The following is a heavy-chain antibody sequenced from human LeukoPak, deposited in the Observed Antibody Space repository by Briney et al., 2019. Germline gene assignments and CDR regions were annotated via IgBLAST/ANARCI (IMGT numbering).Heavy chain of an antibody. J-gene: IGHJ4*02. CDR1: GDSVSNNSGA. V-gene: IGHV6-1*01. CDR2: TYYRSKWYN. Sequence: SQTLSLTCAISGDSVSNNSGAWNWIRQSPSRGLEWLGRTYYRSKWYNDYAVSAKSRITINPDTSKNQFSLQLNSVSPEDTAVYYCARTMADTVAVDYWGQGTLVTVSS. D-gene: IGHD4-11*01. CDR3: ARTMADTVAVDY.